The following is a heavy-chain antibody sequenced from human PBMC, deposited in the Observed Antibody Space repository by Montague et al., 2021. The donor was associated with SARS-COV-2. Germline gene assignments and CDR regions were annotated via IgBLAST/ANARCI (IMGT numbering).Heavy chain of an antibody. D-gene: IGHD3-10*01. CDR2: INHSGST. CDR3: ARVRYYGSGTSLGMDV. Sequence: SETLSLTCAVYGGSFSGYYWSWIRRPPGKGLEWIGEINHSGSTNYNPSLKSRVTISVDTSKNQFSLKLSFVTAADTAVYYCARVRYYGSGTSLGMDVWGQGTTVTVSS. V-gene: IGHV4-34*01. CDR1: GGSFSGYY. J-gene: IGHJ6*02.